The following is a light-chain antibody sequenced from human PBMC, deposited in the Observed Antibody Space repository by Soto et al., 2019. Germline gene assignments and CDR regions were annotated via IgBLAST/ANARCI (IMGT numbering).Light chain of an antibody. CDR1: QSINNY. V-gene: IGKV3-11*01. Sequence: EIVLTQSPATLSLSPGERATLSCRANQSINNYLAWFQQKPGQAPRLLIYEASTRAAGIPARFSGSGSGTDFTLTISSLEPEDFAVYYCQEYNTWPWTFGQGTKVEFK. J-gene: IGKJ1*01. CDR3: QEYNTWPWT. CDR2: EAS.